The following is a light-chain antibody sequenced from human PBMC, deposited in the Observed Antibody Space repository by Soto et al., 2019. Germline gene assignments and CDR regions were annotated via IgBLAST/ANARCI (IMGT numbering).Light chain of an antibody. CDR1: SSNIGSNY. V-gene: IGLV1-47*01. J-gene: IGLJ1*01. CDR2: RNN. CDR3: AAWDDSLSGYV. Sequence: QSVLTQPPSASGTPGQRVTISCSGSSSNIGSNYVYWYQQLPGTAPKLLIYRNNQRPSGVPDRSSGSKSGTSASLAISGLRSDDEADYYCAAWDDSLSGYVFGTGTKVTVL.